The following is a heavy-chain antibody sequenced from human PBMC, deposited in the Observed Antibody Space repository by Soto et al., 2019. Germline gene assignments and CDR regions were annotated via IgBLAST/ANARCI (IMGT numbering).Heavy chain of an antibody. V-gene: IGHV3-30*18. CDR2: ISYDGSNK. D-gene: IGHD5-18*01. CDR1: GFTFSSYG. CDR3: AKDPNVDTAIFYYGMDV. J-gene: IGHJ6*02. Sequence: GGSMRLSCAASGFTFSSYGMHWVRKDTGKGLEWVAVISYDGSNKYYADSVKGRSTISRDNSKNTLYLQMNSLRAEDTAVYYCAKDPNVDTAIFYYGMDVWGQGTTVTVSS.